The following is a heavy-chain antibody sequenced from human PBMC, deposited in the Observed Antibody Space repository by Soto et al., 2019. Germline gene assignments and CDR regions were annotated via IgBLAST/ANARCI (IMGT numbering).Heavy chain of an antibody. Sequence: QITLKESGPTLVKPTQTLTLTCTFSGFSLSTSGVGVGWIRQPPGKALEWLALIYWDDDKRYRPSLKSRLTITKDTSKNQVVLTLTKLDTVDTATYYCVRGGWTTYYSPFFDYWGQGTLVTVSS. V-gene: IGHV2-5*02. D-gene: IGHD3-10*01. J-gene: IGHJ4*02. CDR3: VRGGWTTYYSPFFDY. CDR1: GFSLSTSGVG. CDR2: IYWDDDK.